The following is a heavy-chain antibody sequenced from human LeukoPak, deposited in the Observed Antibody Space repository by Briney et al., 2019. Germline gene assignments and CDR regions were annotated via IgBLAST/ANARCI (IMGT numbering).Heavy chain of an antibody. CDR2: ISYDGSEQ. D-gene: IGHD3/OR15-3a*01. CDR3: ARERTGFYAEY. Sequence: GGSLRLSCAASGFTFSHYAMYWVRQAPGKGLEWVALISYDGSEQHYADSVKGRFTISRDSPKNTLYLQMNTLRPEDTAVYYCARERTGFYAEYWGQGTLVTVSS. CDR1: GFTFSHYA. V-gene: IGHV3-30*04. J-gene: IGHJ4*02.